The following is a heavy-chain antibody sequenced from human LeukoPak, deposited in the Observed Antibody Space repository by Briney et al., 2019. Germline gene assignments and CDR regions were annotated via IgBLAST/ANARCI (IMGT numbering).Heavy chain of an antibody. Sequence: ASVKVSCKVSGYTLTELSMHWVRQAPGKVLEWMGGIDPEDGETIYAQKLQGRVTMTEDTSTDTAYMELSSLRSEDTAVYYCATPKGSVVVPAADAFDIWGQGTMVTVSS. CDR3: ATPKGSVVVPAADAFDI. J-gene: IGHJ3*02. D-gene: IGHD2-2*01. V-gene: IGHV1-24*01. CDR1: GYTLTELS. CDR2: IDPEDGET.